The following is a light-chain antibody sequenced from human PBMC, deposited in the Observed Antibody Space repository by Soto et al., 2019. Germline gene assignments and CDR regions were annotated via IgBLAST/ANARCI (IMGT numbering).Light chain of an antibody. CDR2: GAS. J-gene: IGKJ3*01. CDR3: QQYGGSPLVA. Sequence: EIVLTQSPGTLSLSPGERATLSCRASQSVSSSYLGWYQQKPGQAPRLVIYGASRRASGIPDRFSGSVSGTDFTLTISRLEPEDFAVYYCQQYGGSPLVAFGPGTKVDIK. CDR1: QSVSSSY. V-gene: IGKV3-20*01.